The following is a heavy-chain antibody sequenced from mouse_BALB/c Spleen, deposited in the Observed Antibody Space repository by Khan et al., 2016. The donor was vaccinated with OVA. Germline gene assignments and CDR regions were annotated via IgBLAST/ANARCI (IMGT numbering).Heavy chain of an antibody. CDR2: ISYSGST. Sequence: EVKLLESGPGLVKPSQSLSLTCTVTGYSITSGYGWNWIRQFPGNKLEWMGYISYSGSTNYNPSFKSRISITRDTSKNQFFLQLNSVTTEDTATYYCDRTARIKYWGQGTTLTVSS. D-gene: IGHD1-2*01. V-gene: IGHV3-2*02. J-gene: IGHJ2*01. CDR1: GYSITSGYG. CDR3: DRTARIKY.